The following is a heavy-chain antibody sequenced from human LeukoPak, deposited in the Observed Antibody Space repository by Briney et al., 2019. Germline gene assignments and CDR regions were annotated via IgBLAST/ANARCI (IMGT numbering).Heavy chain of an antibody. V-gene: IGHV6-1*01. Sequence: SQTLSLTCALSGDSVSSNSAAWNWITQSPSRGLEWLGRTYYRSKWYNDYAVSVESRITINPDTSKNQFSLQLNSVTPEDTAVYYCAGGTGVFDYWGQGTLVTVSS. CDR2: TYYRSKWYN. CDR1: GDSVSSNSAA. D-gene: IGHD7-27*01. CDR3: AGGTGVFDY. J-gene: IGHJ4*02.